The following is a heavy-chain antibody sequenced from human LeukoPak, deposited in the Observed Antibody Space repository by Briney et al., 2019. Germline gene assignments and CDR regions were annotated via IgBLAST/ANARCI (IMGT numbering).Heavy chain of an antibody. D-gene: IGHD3-10*01. V-gene: IGHV7-4-1*02. CDR3: ATLESFRGVSIDI. Sequence: ASVKVSCKASGGTFSGYAISWVRQAPGQGLEWMGWINTNTGNPTYAQGFTGRFVFSLDTSVSTAYLQISSLKAEDTAVYYCATLESFRGVSIDIWGQGTMVTVSS. CDR1: GGTFSGYA. J-gene: IGHJ3*02. CDR2: INTNTGNP.